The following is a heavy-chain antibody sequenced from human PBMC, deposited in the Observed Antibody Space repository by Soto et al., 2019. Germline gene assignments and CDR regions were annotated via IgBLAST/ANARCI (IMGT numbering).Heavy chain of an antibody. J-gene: IGHJ6*02. CDR2: IYYSGST. Sequence: QVQLQESGPGLVKPSETLSLTCTVSGGSISSYYWSWIRQPPGKGLEWIGYIYYSGSTNYNPSLKSRVTISVDTSQNQFSLKLSSVTAADTAVYYCARGYGSGSGGMDVWGQGTTVTVSS. CDR3: ARGYGSGSGGMDV. V-gene: IGHV4-59*01. D-gene: IGHD3-10*01. CDR1: GGSISSYY.